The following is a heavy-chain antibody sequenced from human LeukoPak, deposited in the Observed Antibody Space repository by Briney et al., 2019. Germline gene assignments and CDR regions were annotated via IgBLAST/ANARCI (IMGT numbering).Heavy chain of an antibody. CDR3: ARDAGGANDY. Sequence: GGSLRLSCAASGFTVSSNYMSWVRQAPGTGLEWVSVIYSGGSTYYADSVKGRFTISRDNSKNTLYLQMNSLRAEDTAVYYCARDAGGANDYWGQGTLATVSS. CDR2: IYSGGST. V-gene: IGHV3-66*01. D-gene: IGHD1-26*01. CDR1: GFTVSSNY. J-gene: IGHJ4*02.